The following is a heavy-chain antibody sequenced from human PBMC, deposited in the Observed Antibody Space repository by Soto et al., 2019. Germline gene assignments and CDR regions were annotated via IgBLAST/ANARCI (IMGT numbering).Heavy chain of an antibody. J-gene: IGHJ4*02. CDR3: ARDRLTIFGVVPFDY. D-gene: IGHD3-3*01. Sequence: SETLSLTCTVSGGSISSGGYYWSWIRQHPGKGLEWIGYIYYSGSTYYNPSLKSRVTISVDTSKNQFSLKLSSVTAADTAVYYCARDRLTIFGVVPFDYWGQGTLVT. CDR1: GGSISSGGYY. CDR2: IYYSGST. V-gene: IGHV4-31*02.